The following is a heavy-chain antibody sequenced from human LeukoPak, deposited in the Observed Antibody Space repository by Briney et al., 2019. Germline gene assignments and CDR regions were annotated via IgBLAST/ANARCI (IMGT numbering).Heavy chain of an antibody. V-gene: IGHV1-69*06. J-gene: IGHJ6*03. CDR1: GYPFTHYH. CDR3: ARVGGLSYYYYYMDV. CDR2: IIPIFGTA. D-gene: IGHD3-16*01. Sequence: SVKVSCKASGYPFTHYHIAWVRQAPGQGLEWMGGIIPIFGTANYAQKFQGRVTITADKSTSTAYMELSSLRSEDTAVYYCARVGGLSYYYYYMDVWGKGTTVTVSS.